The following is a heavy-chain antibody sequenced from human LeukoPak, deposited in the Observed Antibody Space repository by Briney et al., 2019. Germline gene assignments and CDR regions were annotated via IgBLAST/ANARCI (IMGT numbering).Heavy chain of an antibody. J-gene: IGHJ4*02. CDR2: IIPIFGTA. CDR3: ASSTHERFLESYDY. V-gene: IGHV1-69*05. Sequence: ASVKVSCKASGGTFSSYAISWVRQAPGQGLEWMGGIIPIFGTASYAQKFQGRVTITTDESTSTAYMELSSLRSEDTAVYYCASSTHERFLESYDYWGQGTLVTVSS. D-gene: IGHD3-3*01. CDR1: GGTFSSYA.